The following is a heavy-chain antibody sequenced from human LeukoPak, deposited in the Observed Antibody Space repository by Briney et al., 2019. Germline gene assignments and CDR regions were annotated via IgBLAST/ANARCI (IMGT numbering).Heavy chain of an antibody. CDR2: ITDDGSRQ. CDR3: VKDRTGTYTLDY. D-gene: IGHD3-10*01. V-gene: IGHV3-30-3*01. Sequence: GGSLRLSCAATGFTFSNYAIHWGRQAPGKGLEWVAFITDDGSRQHYADSVKGRFTISRDNSKNTLNLQMNSLRAEDTAVYYCVKDRTGTYTLDYWGQGTLVTVSS. J-gene: IGHJ4*02. CDR1: GFTFSNYA.